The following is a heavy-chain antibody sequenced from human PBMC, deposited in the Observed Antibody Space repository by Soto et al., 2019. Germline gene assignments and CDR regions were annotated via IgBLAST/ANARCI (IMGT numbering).Heavy chain of an antibody. CDR3: ASTKDYSSSLDY. CDR2: VYYSGRT. J-gene: IGHJ4*02. V-gene: IGHV4-31*03. CDR1: GGSISSGGYY. Sequence: SETLSLTCTVSGGSISSGGYYWSWIRQHPGKGLEWIGCVYYSGRTYYNPSLKSRITISVDTSKKYFFLKLSSVTAADTAVYYCASTKDYSSSLDYWGQGLLVTVSS. D-gene: IGHD6-6*01.